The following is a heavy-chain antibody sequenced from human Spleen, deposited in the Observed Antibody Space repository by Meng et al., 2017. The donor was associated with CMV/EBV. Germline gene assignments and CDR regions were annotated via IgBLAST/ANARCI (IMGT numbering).Heavy chain of an antibody. V-gene: IGHV3-11*01. D-gene: IGHD3-22*01. CDR2: ISSSGSTI. J-gene: IGHJ4*02. CDR3: AKVLRSGYYYGIDY. CDR1: GFTFSDYY. Sequence: GGSLRLSCAASGFTFSDYYMSWIRQAPGKGLEWVSYISSSGSTIYYADSVKGRFTISRDNSKNTLYLQMNSLRAEDTAAYYCAKVLRSGYYYGIDYWGQGTPVTVSS.